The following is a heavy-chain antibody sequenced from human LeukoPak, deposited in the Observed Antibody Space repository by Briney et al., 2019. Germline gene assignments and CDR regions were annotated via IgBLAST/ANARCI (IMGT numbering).Heavy chain of an antibody. CDR2: MNPNSGNT. D-gene: IGHD2-15*01. J-gene: IGHJ6*03. Sequence: ASVKVSCKASGYTFTSYDINWVRQATGQGLEWMGWMNPNSGNTGYAQKFQGRVTMTRNTSISTAYMELSSLRSEDTAVYYCARGRYCSGGSCSYMDVWGKGTTVTVSS. CDR1: GYTFTSYD. CDR3: ARGRYCSGGSCSYMDV. V-gene: IGHV1-8*01.